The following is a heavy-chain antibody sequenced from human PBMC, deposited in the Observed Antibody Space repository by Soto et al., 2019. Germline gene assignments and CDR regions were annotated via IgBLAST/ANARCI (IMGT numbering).Heavy chain of an antibody. V-gene: IGHV1-18*01. Sequence: QVQMVQSANEVTRPGASVKVSCKASGYTFTTYGISWVRQAPGQGLEWMGWISAYYGDTKYAPEVQGRVTLNRDISTNTAYMELRNLRSDDTAMYFCVRDSEPMRTIVTLAYWGQGTLVSVSS. CDR1: GYTFTTYG. CDR3: VRDSEPMRTIVTLAY. D-gene: IGHD2-15*01. CDR2: ISAYYGDT. J-gene: IGHJ4*02.